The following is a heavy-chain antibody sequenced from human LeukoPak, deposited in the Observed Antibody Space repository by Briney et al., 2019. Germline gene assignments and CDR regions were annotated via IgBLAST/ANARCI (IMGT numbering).Heavy chain of an antibody. CDR3: AIELATVTTMPFDY. V-gene: IGHV3-21*01. Sequence: IYYADSVKGRFTISRDNAKNSLYLQMNSLRAEDMAVYYCAIELATVTTMPFDYWGQGTLVTVSS. CDR2: I. J-gene: IGHJ4*02. D-gene: IGHD4-17*01.